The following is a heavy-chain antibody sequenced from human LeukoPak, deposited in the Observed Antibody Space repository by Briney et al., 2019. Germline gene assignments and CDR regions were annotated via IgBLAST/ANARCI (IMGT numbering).Heavy chain of an antibody. Sequence: GGSLRLSCAASGFTFSSYSMYWVRQAPGKGLEWVSSISSSSRYIYYADSVKGRFTISRDNAKKSLYLQMNSLRAEDTAVYYCARAWRIAAPGTLSYWGQGSLVTVSS. J-gene: IGHJ4*02. D-gene: IGHD6-13*01. CDR1: GFTFSSYS. CDR2: ISSSSRYI. CDR3: ARAWRIAAPGTLSY. V-gene: IGHV3-21*01.